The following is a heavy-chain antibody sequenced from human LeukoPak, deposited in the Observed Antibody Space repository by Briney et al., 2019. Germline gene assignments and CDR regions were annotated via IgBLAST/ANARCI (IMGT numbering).Heavy chain of an antibody. CDR3: TTDRWSSSWYGDEYSRY. CDR2: IKTEIDGGTT. V-gene: IGHV3-15*01. D-gene: IGHD6-13*01. J-gene: IGHJ1*01. Sequence: GGSLRLSCVGSGLTFSSYWMSWVRQAPGKGLEWVGRIKTEIDGGTTDYAAPVNGRFIISRDDSRNRLHLQMNSLQSEDTAVYYCTTDRWSSSWYGDEYSRYWGQGTLVTVSS. CDR1: GLTFSSYW.